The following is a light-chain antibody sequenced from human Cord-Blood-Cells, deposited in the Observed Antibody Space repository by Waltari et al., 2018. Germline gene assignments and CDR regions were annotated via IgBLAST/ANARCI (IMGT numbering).Light chain of an antibody. CDR2: DVS. CDR3: SSYTSSSTV. Sequence: QSALTQPASVSGSPGQSLTISCTGTSSDVGGYNSVSWYQQHPGKAPKLMIYDVSNRPSGVSNRFSGSKSGNTASLTISGLQAEDEADYYCSSYTSSSTVFGGGTKLTVL. CDR1: SSDVGGYNS. J-gene: IGLJ2*01. V-gene: IGLV2-14*01.